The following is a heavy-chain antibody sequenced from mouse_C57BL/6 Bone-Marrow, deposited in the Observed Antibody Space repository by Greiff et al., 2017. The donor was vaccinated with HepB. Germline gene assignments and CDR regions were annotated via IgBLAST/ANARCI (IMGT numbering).Heavy chain of an antibody. CDR3: ARDGYDGYYFDY. D-gene: IGHD2-3*01. CDR2: INPNNGGT. J-gene: IGHJ2*01. CDR1: GYTFTDYN. V-gene: IGHV1-18*01. Sequence: VQLQQSGPELVKPGASVKIPCKASGYTFTDYNMDWVKQSHGKNLEWIGDINPNNGGTIYNQKFKGKATLTVDKSSSTAYMELRSLTSEDTAVYYCARDGYDGYYFDYWGQGTTLTVSS.